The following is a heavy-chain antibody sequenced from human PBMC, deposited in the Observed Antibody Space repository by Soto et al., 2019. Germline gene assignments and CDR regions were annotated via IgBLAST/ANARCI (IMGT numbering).Heavy chain of an antibody. D-gene: IGHD6-19*01. J-gene: IGHJ3*02. CDR2: ISSSSSYI. Sequence: PGGSLRLSCAASGFTFSSYSMNWVRQAPGKGLEWVSSISSSSSYIYYADSVKGRFTISRDNSKNTLYLQMNSLRAEDTAVYYCARVNSNGWPIDAFDIWGQGTMVTVSS. CDR1: GFTFSSYS. CDR3: ARVNSNGWPIDAFDI. V-gene: IGHV3-21*01.